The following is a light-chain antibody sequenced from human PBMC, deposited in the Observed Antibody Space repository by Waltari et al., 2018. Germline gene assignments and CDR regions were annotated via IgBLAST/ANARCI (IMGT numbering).Light chain of an antibody. CDR2: KIN. V-gene: IGLV1-47*01. CDR1: TSNIGGND. J-gene: IGLJ3*02. CDR3: ATWDDSLSGV. Sequence: QSVLTQPPSASGSPGQTITISCSGSTSNIGGNDVYWYQHLPGTAPKLLIYKINRRPSGVSERFSGAKSVTSASLAISGLRSEDEAYYYCATWDDSLSGVFGGGTKLTVL.